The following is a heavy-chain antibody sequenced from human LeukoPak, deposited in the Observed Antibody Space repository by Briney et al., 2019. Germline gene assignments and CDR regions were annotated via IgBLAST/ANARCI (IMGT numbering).Heavy chain of an antibody. V-gene: IGHV4-34*01. CDR1: GGSFSGYY. J-gene: IGHJ4*02. CDR2: INHSGST. CDR3: ARAGETGTTGPLDY. D-gene: IGHD1-1*01. Sequence: SETLSLTCAVYGGSFSGYYWSWIRQPPGKGLEWIGEINHSGSTNYNPSLKGRVTISVDTSKNQFSLKLSSVTAADPAVYYCARAGETGTTGPLDYWGQGTLVTVSS.